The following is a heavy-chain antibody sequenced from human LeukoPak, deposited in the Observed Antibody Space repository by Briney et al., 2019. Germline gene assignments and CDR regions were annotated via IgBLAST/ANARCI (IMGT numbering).Heavy chain of an antibody. D-gene: IGHD5-18*01. V-gene: IGHV4-59*13. Sequence: SETLSLTCSVSGGSISTYSWSWIRLPPGKGLEWVGHMYYSGTTNYNPSLKSRVTISVDTSKNQFSLRLSSVTAADTAVYFCARAGSIYGWFDYWGQGTLVTASS. J-gene: IGHJ4*02. CDR3: ARAGSIYGWFDY. CDR1: GGSISTYS. CDR2: MYYSGTT.